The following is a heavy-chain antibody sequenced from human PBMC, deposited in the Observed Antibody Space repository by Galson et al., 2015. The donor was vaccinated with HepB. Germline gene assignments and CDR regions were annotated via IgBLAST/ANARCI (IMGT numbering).Heavy chain of an antibody. D-gene: IGHD3-22*01. CDR2: TYYRDKWYN. J-gene: IGHJ5*02. CDR3: AGDFGHSSGLGP. CDR1: GDSVSSNTAA. Sequence: CAISGDSVSSNTAAWNWIRQSPSRGLEWLGRTYYRDKWYNDYALSVKGRIAVNPDTSKNQFSLQLNSVTPEDTAVYYCAGDFGHSSGLGPWGQGTLVSVSS. V-gene: IGHV6-1*01.